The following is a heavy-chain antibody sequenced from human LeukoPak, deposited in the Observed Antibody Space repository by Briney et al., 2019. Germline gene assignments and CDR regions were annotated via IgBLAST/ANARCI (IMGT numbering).Heavy chain of an antibody. CDR1: GFSFSTTW. V-gene: IGHV4-59*05. D-gene: IGHD6-13*01. CDR3: ARGKRGYSSSWYDY. CDR2: IYYSGST. J-gene: IGHJ4*02. Sequence: GSLRLSCAASGFSFSTTWMHWVRQAPGKGLEWIGSIYYSGSTYYNPSLKSRVTISVDTSKNQFSLKLSSVTAADTAVYYCARGKRGYSSSWYDYWGQGTLVTVSS.